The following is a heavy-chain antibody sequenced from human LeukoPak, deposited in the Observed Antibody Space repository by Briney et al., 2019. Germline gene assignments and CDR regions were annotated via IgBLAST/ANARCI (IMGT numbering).Heavy chain of an antibody. CDR1: GGSISSSSYY. CDR2: IYYSGST. J-gene: IGHJ4*02. V-gene: IGHV4-39*01. D-gene: IGHD3-22*01. CDR3: ASETHPSGYSDY. Sequence: SETLSLTCTVSGGSISSSSYYWGWIRQPPGKGLEWIGSIYYSGSTYYNPSLKSRVTISVDTSKNQFSLKLTSLKAADTAVYYCASETHPSGYSDYWGQGTLVTVSS.